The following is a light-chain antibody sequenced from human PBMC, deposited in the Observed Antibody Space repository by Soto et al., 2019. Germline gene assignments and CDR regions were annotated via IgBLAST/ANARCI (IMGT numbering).Light chain of an antibody. Sequence: EFVFTQSPCTLSLSPGERATLSCRASQSVSSNYLAWYQQKPGQAPRLLIFGASTRATGIPDRFSGSGSGTDFTLTISRLEPEDFAVYHCQHYGRTLTFGGGTKVDIK. CDR3: QHYGRTLT. CDR2: GAS. V-gene: IGKV3-20*01. CDR1: QSVSSNY. J-gene: IGKJ4*01.